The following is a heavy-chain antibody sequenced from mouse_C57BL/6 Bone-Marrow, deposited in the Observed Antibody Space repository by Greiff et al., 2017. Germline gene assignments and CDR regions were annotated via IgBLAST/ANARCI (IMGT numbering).Heavy chain of an antibody. J-gene: IGHJ4*01. CDR1: GYTFTSYG. CDR2: IYPRSGNT. CDR3: ASAWVYAMDY. D-gene: IGHD4-1*01. V-gene: IGHV1-81*01. Sequence: VQLQQSGAELARPGASVKLSCKASGYTFTSYGISWVKQRTGQGLEWIGEIYPRSGNTYYNEKFKGKATLTADKSSSTGYIELRSLTSEDSAVYFCASAWVYAMDYWGQGTSVTVSS.